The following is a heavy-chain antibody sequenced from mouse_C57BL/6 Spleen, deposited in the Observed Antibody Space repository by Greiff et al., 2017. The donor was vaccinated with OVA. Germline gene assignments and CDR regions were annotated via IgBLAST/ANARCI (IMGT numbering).Heavy chain of an antibody. CDR3: ARRGYYGSSYYAMDY. D-gene: IGHD1-1*01. Sequence: VQRVESGPELVKPGASVKISCKASGYAFSSSWMNWVKQRPGKGLEWIGRIYPGDGDTNYNGKFKGKATLTADKSSSTAYMQLSSLTSEDSAVYFCARRGYYGSSYYAMDYWGQGTSVTVSS. V-gene: IGHV1-82*01. CDR2: IYPGDGDT. J-gene: IGHJ4*01. CDR1: GYAFSSSW.